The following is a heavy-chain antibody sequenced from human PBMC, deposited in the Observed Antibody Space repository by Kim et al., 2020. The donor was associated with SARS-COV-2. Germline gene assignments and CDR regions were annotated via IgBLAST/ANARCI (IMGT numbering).Heavy chain of an antibody. CDR1: GFTFSSYA. CDR3: ARAGHPGVMGGAMDC. J-gene: IGHJ6*02. CDR2: ISSNGGST. Sequence: GGSLRLSCAASGFTFSSYAMHWVRQAPGKGLEYVSAISSNGGSTYYANSVKGRFTISRDNSKNTLYLQMGSLRAEDMAVYYCARAGHPGVMGGAMDCWG. D-gene: IGHD2-21*01. V-gene: IGHV3-64*01.